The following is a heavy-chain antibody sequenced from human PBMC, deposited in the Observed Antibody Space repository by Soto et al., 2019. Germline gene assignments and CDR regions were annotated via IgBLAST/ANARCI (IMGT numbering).Heavy chain of an antibody. CDR3: AKEHGDYYYYGMDV. CDR2: VSGSGRVT. Sequence: GGSLRLSCSASGFTFSTYAMSWVRQAPGKGLEWVSAVSGSGRVTNYADSVQGRFTISRDNSKNTLFLQMNSLRAGDTALYFCAKEHGDYYYYGMDVWGQGTTVTVSS. CDR1: GFTFSTYA. J-gene: IGHJ6*02. V-gene: IGHV3-23*01. D-gene: IGHD4-17*01.